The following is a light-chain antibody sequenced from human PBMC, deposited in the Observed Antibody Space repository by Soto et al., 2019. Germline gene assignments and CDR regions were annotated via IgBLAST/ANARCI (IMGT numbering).Light chain of an antibody. CDR1: NFNIGSHT. CDR2: NNN. J-gene: IGLJ3*02. Sequence: QSVLTQPPSASGTPGQRVTISCSGSNFNIGSHTVNWYQQLPGTAPKLLMHNNNQRPSGVPDRFSGSKSGTSASLAISGLQSEDEADYSCSVWDDSLKGWVFGGGTKLPS. CDR3: SVWDDSLKGWV. V-gene: IGLV1-44*01.